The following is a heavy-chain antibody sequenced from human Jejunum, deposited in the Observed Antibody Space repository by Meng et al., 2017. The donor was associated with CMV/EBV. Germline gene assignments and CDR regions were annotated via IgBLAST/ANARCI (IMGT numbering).Heavy chain of an antibody. V-gene: IGHV4-59*01. CDR1: GGSIRTYY. CDR2: IYGGNT. Sequence: VQLPESGPGLVKSSETLSLTCTVSGGSIRTYYWSWIRQPPGKGLEWIGYIYGGNTNYNPSLKSRVTISVDTSKNQFSLSLTSMTAADTAVYYCARDLNHSYGYYFHYWGQGTLVTVSS. CDR3: ARDLNHSYGYYFHY. J-gene: IGHJ4*02. D-gene: IGHD5-18*01.